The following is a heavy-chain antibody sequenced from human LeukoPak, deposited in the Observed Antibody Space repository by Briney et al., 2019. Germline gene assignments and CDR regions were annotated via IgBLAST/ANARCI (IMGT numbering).Heavy chain of an antibody. D-gene: IGHD1-26*01. J-gene: IGHJ4*02. Sequence: PGGSLRLSCAGTGFTFSSYSMNWVRQAPGKGREWVSYISSSGGDAYYADSVKGRFTISRDNAQNSLSLQMNGLRDEDTAVYHCARSRGGNYFDYWGQGTLVSVSS. CDR2: ISSSGGDA. CDR1: GFTFSSYS. CDR3: ARSRGGNYFDY. V-gene: IGHV3-48*02.